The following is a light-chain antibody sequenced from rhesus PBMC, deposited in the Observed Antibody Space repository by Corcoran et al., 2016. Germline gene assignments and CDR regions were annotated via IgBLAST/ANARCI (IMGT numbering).Light chain of an antibody. CDR1: QGISNI. CDR2: YAS. Sequence: DIQMTQSPSSLSASVGDTVTITCRASQGISNILAWYQQKPGKVPKHLIYYASTLKSGDPSRFSGSGAGTDFTLTISSLQPEDFATYYCQHGYRTPLTFGGGTKVEIK. CDR3: QHGYRTPLT. J-gene: IGKJ4*01. V-gene: IGKV1S15*01.